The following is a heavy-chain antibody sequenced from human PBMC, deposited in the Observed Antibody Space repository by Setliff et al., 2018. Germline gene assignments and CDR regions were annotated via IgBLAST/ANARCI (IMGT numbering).Heavy chain of an antibody. J-gene: IGHJ3*02. V-gene: IGHV4-34*09. Sequence: KASETLSLTCAVYGGSFTDHFWSWIRQPPGKGLEWIGEINHSGSTNYNPSLKSRVTISVDTSKNQFSLKLSSVTAADTAVYYCARDPLTTNRRRAFDIWGQGTMVTVSS. CDR1: GGSFTDHF. CDR3: ARDPLTTNRRRAFDI. CDR2: INHSGST. D-gene: IGHD4-17*01.